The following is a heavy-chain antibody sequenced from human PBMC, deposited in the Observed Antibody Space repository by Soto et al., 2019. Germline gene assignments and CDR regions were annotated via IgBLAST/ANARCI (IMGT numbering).Heavy chain of an antibody. CDR1: GASISSGGYY. Sequence: QVQILESGPGLVKPSQTLSLNCNVSGASISSGGYYWSWIRQRPGGGLEWLGFIYYSGISHYNPSLKSRATISVDTSKNQFSLKLISVTAADTAVYYCARTEWIQLCFDYWGQGALVTVS. J-gene: IGHJ4*02. CDR2: IYYSGIS. CDR3: ARTEWIQLCFDY. V-gene: IGHV4-31*03. D-gene: IGHD5-18*01.